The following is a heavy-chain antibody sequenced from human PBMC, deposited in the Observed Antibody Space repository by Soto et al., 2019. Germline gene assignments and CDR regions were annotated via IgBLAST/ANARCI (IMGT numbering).Heavy chain of an antibody. CDR3: AYGSGSPYYFHF. CDR1: GGSISGSGYY. V-gene: IGHV4-31*03. D-gene: IGHD3-10*01. CDR2: IYYGGST. J-gene: IGHJ4*02. Sequence: LSLTCTVSGGSISGSGYYWNWIRQHPGKGLEWIGYIYYGGSTYYNPSLRSRVIISVDTSKNQFSLRLSSVTASDTAVYYCAYGSGSPYYFHFWGQGNLVTVSS.